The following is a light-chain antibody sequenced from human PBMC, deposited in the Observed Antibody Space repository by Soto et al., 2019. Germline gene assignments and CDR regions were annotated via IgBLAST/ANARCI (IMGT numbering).Light chain of an antibody. Sequence: QSVLTQPPSVSGSPGQSVTISCTGTSSDVGSYNRVSWYQQPPGTAPKLMIYEVSNRPSGVPDRFSGSKSGNTASLTISGLQAEDEADYYCSLYTSSSPFVFGIGTKVPS. CDR3: SLYTSSSPFV. V-gene: IGLV2-18*01. CDR2: EVS. J-gene: IGLJ1*01. CDR1: SSDVGSYNR.